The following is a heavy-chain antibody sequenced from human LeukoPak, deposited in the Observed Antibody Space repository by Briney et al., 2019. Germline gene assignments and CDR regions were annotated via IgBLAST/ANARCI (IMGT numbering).Heavy chain of an antibody. Sequence: GGSLRLSCAASGVTFSSYAMNWVRQAPGKGLGWVSAISGSGADTYYADSVKGRFTISRDNSKNTLYLQMNSLRAEDTAVYYCAKDKEASCFDYWGQGTLVTVSS. J-gene: IGHJ4*02. CDR3: AKDKEASCFDY. D-gene: IGHD2-2*01. V-gene: IGHV3-23*01. CDR1: GVTFSSYA. CDR2: ISGSGADT.